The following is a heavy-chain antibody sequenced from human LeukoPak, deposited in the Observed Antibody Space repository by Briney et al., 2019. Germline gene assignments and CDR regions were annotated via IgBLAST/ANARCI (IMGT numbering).Heavy chain of an antibody. CDR1: GFNLNSYM. D-gene: IGHD1-1*01. CDR2: ISSTGSYI. V-gene: IGHV3-21*01. CDR3: SRVAQSGPTGWFDP. Sequence: GGSLRLSCAASGFNLNSYMLNWVRQAPGKGLEWVSSISSTGSYIYHADSVKGRFTISRDNPGNVVYLQMDSLRAEDTAVYYCSRVAQSGPTGWFDPRGQGTLVTVSS. J-gene: IGHJ5*02.